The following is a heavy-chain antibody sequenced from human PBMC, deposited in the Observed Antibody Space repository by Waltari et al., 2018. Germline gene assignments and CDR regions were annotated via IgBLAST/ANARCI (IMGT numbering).Heavy chain of an antibody. Sequence: QVQLVQSGAEVKKPGASVKVSCKASGYTFTGYYVHWVRQAPGQGLEWMGWVNTNRGGTSYAQKFQGRVTMTRDTSTSTVYMELSSLRAEDTAVYYCEASRAVAGTGDDAFDIWGQGTMVTVSS. CDR3: EASRAVAGTGDDAFDI. J-gene: IGHJ3*02. CDR2: VNTNRGGT. D-gene: IGHD6-19*01. V-gene: IGHV1-2*02. CDR1: GYTFTGYY.